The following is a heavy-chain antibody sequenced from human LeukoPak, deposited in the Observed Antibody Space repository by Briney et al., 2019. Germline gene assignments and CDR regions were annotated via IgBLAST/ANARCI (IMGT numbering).Heavy chain of an antibody. Sequence: GESLKISCKGSGYSFTSYWIGWVRQMPGKGLEWMGIIYPGDSDTRYSPSFQGQVTISADKSISTAYLQWSSLKASDTAVYYCARSEYDILTGYSRNWFDPWGQGTLVTVSS. CDR3: ARSEYDILTGYSRNWFDP. D-gene: IGHD3-9*01. V-gene: IGHV5-51*01. CDR1: GYSFTSYW. CDR2: IYPGDSDT. J-gene: IGHJ5*02.